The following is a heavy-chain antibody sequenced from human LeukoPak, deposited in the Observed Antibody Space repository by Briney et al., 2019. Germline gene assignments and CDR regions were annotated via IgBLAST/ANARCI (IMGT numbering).Heavy chain of an antibody. D-gene: IGHD1-26*01. J-gene: IGHJ5*02. CDR1: GGSISSGSYY. V-gene: IGHV4-61*02. Sequence: PSETLSLTCTVSGGSISSGSYYWSWIRQPAGKGLEWIGRIYTSGSTNYNPSLKSRVTISVDTSKNQFSLKLSSVTAADTAVYYCARGQSGSYSPWGQGTLVTVSS. CDR2: IYTSGST. CDR3: ARGQSGSYSP.